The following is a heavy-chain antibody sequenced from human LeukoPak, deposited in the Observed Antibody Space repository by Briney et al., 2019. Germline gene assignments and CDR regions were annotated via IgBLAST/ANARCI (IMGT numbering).Heavy chain of an antibody. CDR2: ISSSGSTI. Sequence: GGSLRLSCAASGFTFSSYEMNWVRQAPGKGLEWVSYISSSGSTIYYADSVKGRFTISRDNVKNSLYLQMNSLRAEDTAVYYCARQTYYYDSSGYLGGAFDYWGQGTLVTVSS. CDR1: GFTFSSYE. V-gene: IGHV3-48*03. CDR3: ARQTYYYDSSGYLGGAFDY. J-gene: IGHJ4*02. D-gene: IGHD3-22*01.